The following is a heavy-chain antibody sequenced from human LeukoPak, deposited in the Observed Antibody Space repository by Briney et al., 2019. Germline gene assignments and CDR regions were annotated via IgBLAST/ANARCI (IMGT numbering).Heavy chain of an antibody. J-gene: IGHJ4*02. CDR1: GGSISSYY. CDR2: IYYSGST. Sequence: SETLSLTCTVSGGSISSYYWSWIRQPPGKGLEWIGYIYYSGSTNYNPSLKSRVTISVDTSKNQFSLKLSSVTAADTAVYYCSRAEQWLVPGLDHWRRGSMVTVSS. CDR3: SRAEQWLVPGLDH. V-gene: IGHV4-59*13. D-gene: IGHD6-19*01.